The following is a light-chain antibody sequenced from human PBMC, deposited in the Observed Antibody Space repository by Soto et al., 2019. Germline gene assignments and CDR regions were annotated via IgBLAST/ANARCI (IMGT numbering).Light chain of an antibody. V-gene: IGLV1-40*01. Sequence: QSVLTQPPSVSGAPGLRVTISCTGSSSNIGGDYDVYWYQQIPGKAPKLLINSNNKRPSGVPDQSSGSKSATSASLAITGLQPEDDADYYCLSYVDSLRGSGVFGGGTKLTVL. CDR3: LSYVDSLRGSGV. CDR2: SNN. J-gene: IGLJ2*01. CDR1: SSNIGGDYD.